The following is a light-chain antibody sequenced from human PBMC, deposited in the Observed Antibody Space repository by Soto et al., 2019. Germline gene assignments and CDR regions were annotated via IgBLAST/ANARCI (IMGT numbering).Light chain of an antibody. CDR1: QTISTY. Sequence: IEVTQSPSSLAACVGDRVTITCRASQTISTYVNWYRQKSGAAPELLIYDASTLQSGVPSRFRGGGSGTDFTLTISSLQLDDFATYYCQQSYNTPLTFGQGTKVEIK. J-gene: IGKJ1*01. CDR2: DAS. CDR3: QQSYNTPLT. V-gene: IGKV1-39*01.